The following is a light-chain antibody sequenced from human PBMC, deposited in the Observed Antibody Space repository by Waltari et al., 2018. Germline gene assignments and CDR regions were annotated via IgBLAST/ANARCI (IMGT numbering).Light chain of an antibody. J-gene: IGKJ2*01. CDR1: QRISTTY. Sequence: EIVLTQSPGTLSLSPGESATLSCRASQRISTTYLAWYQQKPGHTLRLLIYDASSRATGIPDRFRGSGSGTDFTLTVSRVEPEDFAVYYCQQYGHSPPYTFGQGTKLEIK. CDR3: QQYGHSPPYT. CDR2: DAS. V-gene: IGKV3-20*01.